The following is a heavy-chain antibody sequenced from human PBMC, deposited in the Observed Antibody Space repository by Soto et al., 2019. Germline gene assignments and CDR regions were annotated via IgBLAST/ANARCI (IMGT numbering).Heavy chain of an antibody. Sequence: QVQLQESGPGLVKPSQTLSLTCTVSGDSISVGYYWSWIRQHPGKGLEWIGYVSPSGTTYYNPSLKRRVSISTATSKNQFSLEVSSVTAADTAVYYCARDRGSYGMDVWGQGTTVTVSS. CDR2: VSPSGTT. CDR1: GDSISVGYY. J-gene: IGHJ6*02. V-gene: IGHV4-31*03. CDR3: ARDRGSYGMDV.